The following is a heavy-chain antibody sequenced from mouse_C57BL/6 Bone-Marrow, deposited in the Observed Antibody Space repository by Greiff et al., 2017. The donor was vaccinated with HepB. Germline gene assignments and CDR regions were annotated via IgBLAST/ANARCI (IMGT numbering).Heavy chain of an antibody. J-gene: IGHJ3*01. D-gene: IGHD2-1*01. CDR1: GYTFTDYY. V-gene: IGHV1-26*01. CDR2: INPNNGGT. Sequence: VQLQQSGPELVKPGASVKISCKASGYTFTDYYMNWVKQSHGKSLEWIGDINPNNGGTSYNQKFKGKATLTVDKSSSTAYMELRSLTSEDSAVYYCARPSYGNFTSWFAYWGQGTLVTVSA. CDR3: ARPSYGNFTSWFAY.